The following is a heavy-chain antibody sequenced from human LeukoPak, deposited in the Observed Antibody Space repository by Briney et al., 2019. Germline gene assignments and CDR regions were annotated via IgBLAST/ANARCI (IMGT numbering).Heavy chain of an antibody. J-gene: IGHJ4*02. Sequence: SETLSLTCTVSGYSISGVYYWGWIRQPPGKGLEWIGSISHSGSTYYNPSLKSRVTISIDTSKNLFSLKLSSVTVADTAVYYCARSGHRDYFDYWGQGTLVTVSS. CDR2: ISHSGST. D-gene: IGHD1-26*01. CDR1: GYSISGVYY. V-gene: IGHV4-38-2*02. CDR3: ARSGHRDYFDY.